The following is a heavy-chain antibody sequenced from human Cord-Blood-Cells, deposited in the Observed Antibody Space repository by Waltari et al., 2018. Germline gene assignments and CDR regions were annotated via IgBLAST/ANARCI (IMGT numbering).Heavy chain of an antibody. CDR1: GFTFSSYG. CDR2: TLLDDSKN. D-gene: IGHD3-16*01. CDR3: AREFRGISSSNWFDP. V-gene: IGHV3-33*01. Sequence: QVQLVESGGGVVQPGRSLRLSCAASGFTFSSYGMHWVLQDPGKGREWVVGTLLDDSKNQYAVSVKCPITLSTENLKTTLDLQMNSLRAEDTAVYYCAREFRGISSSNWFDPWGQGTLVTVSS. J-gene: IGHJ5*02.